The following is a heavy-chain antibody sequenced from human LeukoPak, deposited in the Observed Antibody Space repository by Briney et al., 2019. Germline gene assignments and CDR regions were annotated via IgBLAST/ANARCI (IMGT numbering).Heavy chain of an antibody. CDR2: INHSGST. J-gene: IGHJ4*02. CDR3: ARTGYSYGLDIDY. D-gene: IGHD5-18*01. V-gene: IGHV4-34*01. Sequence: KPSETLSLTCAVYGGSFSGYYWSWIRQPPGKGLEWIGEINHSGSTNYNPSLKSRVTISVDTSKNQFSLKLSSVTAADTAVYYCARTGYSYGLDIDYWGQGTLVTVSS. CDR1: GGSFSGYY.